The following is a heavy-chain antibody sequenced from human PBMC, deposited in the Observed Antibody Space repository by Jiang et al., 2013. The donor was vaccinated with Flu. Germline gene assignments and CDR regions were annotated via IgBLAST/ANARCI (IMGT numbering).Heavy chain of an antibody. CDR3: ARRQYYYDSSGYLFAFDI. J-gene: IGHJ3*02. CDR1: GYSFTSYW. D-gene: IGHD3-22*01. V-gene: IGHV5-10-1*01. Sequence: AEVKKPGESLRISCKGSGYSFTSYWISWVRQMPGKGLEWMGRIDPSDSYTNYSPSFQGHVTISADKSISTAYLQWSSLKASDTAMYYCARRQYYYDSSGYLFAFDIWGQGTMVTVSS. CDR2: IDPSDSYT.